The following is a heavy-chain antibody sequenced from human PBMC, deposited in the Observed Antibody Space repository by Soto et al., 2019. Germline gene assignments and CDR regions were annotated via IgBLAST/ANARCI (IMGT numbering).Heavy chain of an antibody. CDR1: GFTFSSYA. Sequence: PGGSLRLSCAASGFTFSSYAMHWVRQAPGKGLEWVAVISYDGSNKYYADSVKGRFTISRDNSKNTLYLQMNSLRAEDTAVYYCARAGGDYLDYYYYYGMDVWGQGTTVTVSS. CDR3: ARAGGDYLDYYYYYGMDV. J-gene: IGHJ6*02. CDR2: ISYDGSNK. V-gene: IGHV3-30-3*01. D-gene: IGHD4-17*01.